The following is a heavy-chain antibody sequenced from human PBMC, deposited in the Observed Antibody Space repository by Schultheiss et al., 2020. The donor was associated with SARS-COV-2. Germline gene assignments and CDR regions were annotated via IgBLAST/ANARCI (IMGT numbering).Heavy chain of an antibody. J-gene: IGHJ4*02. CDR2: IYYSGST. V-gene: IGHV4-31*01. CDR3: ARGGITMVRGVRTMYYFDY. CDR1: GGSISSGGYY. D-gene: IGHD3-10*01. Sequence: SETLSLTCTVSGGSISSGGYYWSWIRQHPGKGLEWIGYIYYSGSTYYNPSLKSLVTISVDTSKNQFSLKLSSVTAEDTAVYYCARGGITMVRGVRTMYYFDYWGQGTLVTVSS.